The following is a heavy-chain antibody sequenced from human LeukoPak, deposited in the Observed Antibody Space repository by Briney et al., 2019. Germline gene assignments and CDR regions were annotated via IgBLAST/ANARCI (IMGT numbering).Heavy chain of an antibody. V-gene: IGHV4-38-2*02. Sequence: SETLSLTCTVSGYSISSGYYWGWIRQPPGKGLEWIGYIYYSGSTNYNPSLKSRVTISVDTSKNQFSLKLSSVTAADTAVYYCARVAVAGLHYDAFDIWGQGTMVTVSS. J-gene: IGHJ3*02. CDR2: IYYSGST. D-gene: IGHD6-19*01. CDR3: ARVAVAGLHYDAFDI. CDR1: GYSISSGYY.